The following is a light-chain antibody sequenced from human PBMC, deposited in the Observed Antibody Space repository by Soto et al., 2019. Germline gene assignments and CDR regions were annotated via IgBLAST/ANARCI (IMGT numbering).Light chain of an antibody. CDR1: SSDVGGYNY. CDR3: SSYTSSSPYV. V-gene: IGLV2-14*01. Sequence: SALTQPATVSGSPGQSITISCTETSSDVGGYNYVSWYQQHPGKAPKLMIYDVSNRPSGVSNRFSGSKSGNTASLTISGLQAEDEADYYCSSYTSSSPYVFGTGTKVTVL. J-gene: IGLJ1*01. CDR2: DVS.